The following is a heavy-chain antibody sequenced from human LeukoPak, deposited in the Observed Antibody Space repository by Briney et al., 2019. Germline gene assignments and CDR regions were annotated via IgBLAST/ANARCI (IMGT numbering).Heavy chain of an antibody. CDR3: ARGKWLRSSFDY. J-gene: IGHJ4*01. D-gene: IGHD5-12*01. CDR1: GGSFSGYY. CDR2: INHSGST. Sequence: SETLSLTCAVYGGSFSGYYWSWIRRPPGKGLEWIGEINHSGSTNYNPSLKSRVTISVDTSKNQFSLKLSSVTAADTAVYYCARGKWLRSSFDYWGQGTLVTVSS. V-gene: IGHV4-34*01.